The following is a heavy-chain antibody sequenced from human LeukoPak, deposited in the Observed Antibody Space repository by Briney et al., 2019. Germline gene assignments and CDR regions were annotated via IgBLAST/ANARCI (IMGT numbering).Heavy chain of an antibody. CDR2: INWNGGST. J-gene: IGHJ6*03. V-gene: IGHV3-20*04. Sequence: GGSLRLSCAASGFTFDDYGMGWVRQAPGKGLEWVSGINWNGGSTGYADSVKGRFTISRDNAKNSLYLQMNSLRAEDTALYYCAKAHLPDYYYMDVWGKGTTVTVSS. CDR1: GFTFDDYG. CDR3: AKAHLPDYYYMDV.